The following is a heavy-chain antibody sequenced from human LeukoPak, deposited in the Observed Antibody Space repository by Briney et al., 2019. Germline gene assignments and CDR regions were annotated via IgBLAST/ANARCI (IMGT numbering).Heavy chain of an antibody. CDR2: ISGSGGST. D-gene: IGHD6-13*01. V-gene: IGHV3-23*01. Sequence: PGGSLRLSCAASGFTFSSYAMSWVRQAPGKGLEWVSAISGSGGSTYYADSVKGRFTISRDNSKNTLYLQMNSLRAEDTAVYYCAKEMNGHRYSSIWYYFDYWGQGTLVTVSS. CDR1: GFTFSSYA. CDR3: AKEMNGHRYSSIWYYFDY. J-gene: IGHJ4*02.